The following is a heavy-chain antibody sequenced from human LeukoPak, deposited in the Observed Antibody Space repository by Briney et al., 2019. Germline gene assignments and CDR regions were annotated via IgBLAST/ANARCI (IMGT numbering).Heavy chain of an antibody. CDR2: MNPNSGNT. D-gene: IGHD3-10*01. J-gene: IGHJ6*02. Sequence: ASVKVSCKASGYTFTSYDINWVRQATGQGLEWMGWMNPNSGNTDYAQKFQGRVTMTRNTSISTAYMELSSLRSEDTAVYYCARGVRGSGRNRHSSGRYYYYYGMDVWGQGTTVTVSS. CDR3: ARGVRGSGRNRHSSGRYYYYYGMDV. V-gene: IGHV1-8*01. CDR1: GYTFTSYD.